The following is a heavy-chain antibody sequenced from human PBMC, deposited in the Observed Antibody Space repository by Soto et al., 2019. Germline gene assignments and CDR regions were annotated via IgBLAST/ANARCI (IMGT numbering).Heavy chain of an antibody. CDR1: GFTFSSYG. V-gene: IGHV3-30*18. D-gene: IGHD6-19*01. J-gene: IGHJ4*02. Sequence: QVQLVESGGGVVQPGRSLRLSCAASGFTFSSYGMHWVRQAPGKGLEWVAVISYDGSNKYYADSVKGRFTISRDNSKNALYLQVNSLRAEDTAVYYCAKELGQWPNFDYWGQGTLVTVSS. CDR2: ISYDGSNK. CDR3: AKELGQWPNFDY.